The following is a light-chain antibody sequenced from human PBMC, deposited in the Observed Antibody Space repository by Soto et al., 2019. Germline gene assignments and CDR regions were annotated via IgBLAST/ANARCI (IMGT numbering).Light chain of an antibody. J-gene: IGKJ1*01. CDR1: QNISNY. CDR2: AAS. V-gene: IGKV3-15*01. CDR3: QQYDNWWT. Sequence: IVLIQSPATLSVSPGERATLSCRASQNISNYLIWYQQKPGQAPRVLIYAASTRATGIPDRFSGSGSGTEFTLTISSLHSEDFGVYYCQQYDNWWTFGQGTKVDI.